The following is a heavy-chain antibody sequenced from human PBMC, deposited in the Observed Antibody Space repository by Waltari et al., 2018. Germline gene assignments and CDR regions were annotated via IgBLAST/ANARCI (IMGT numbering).Heavy chain of an antibody. Sequence: HVELVQSETEAKKPGASVRISCKVSGFSLRDLSSHWVRHVPGKGLQGLGGCDPIDGVAVYSPLFHGRVTLTDDFSKGTTFMEMTYLESGDTATYYCATAHRGTVGNGFDAWGQGTLVSVST. J-gene: IGHJ5*02. D-gene: IGHD1-1*01. CDR1: GFSLRDLS. V-gene: IGHV1-24*01. CDR3: ATAHRGTVGNGFDA. CDR2: CDPIDGVA.